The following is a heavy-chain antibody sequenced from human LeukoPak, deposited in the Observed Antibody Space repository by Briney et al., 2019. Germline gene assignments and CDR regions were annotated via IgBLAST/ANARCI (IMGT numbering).Heavy chain of an antibody. D-gene: IGHD6-19*01. CDR1: GGTFSNYA. CDR3: ARILSSSWYEYFHH. V-gene: IGHV1-69*13. J-gene: IGHJ1*01. Sequence: GASVKVSCKASGGTFSNYAISWVRQLPGQGLERMGAIIPIFGTANYAQKFQGRVTITADESTSTAYMELSSLRSEDTAVYYCARILSSSWYEYFHHWGQGTLVTVSS. CDR2: IIPIFGTA.